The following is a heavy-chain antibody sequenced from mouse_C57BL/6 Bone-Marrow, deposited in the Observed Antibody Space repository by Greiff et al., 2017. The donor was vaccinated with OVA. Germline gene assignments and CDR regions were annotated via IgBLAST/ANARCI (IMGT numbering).Heavy chain of an antibody. CDR2: IDPETGGT. Sequence: QVQLQQSGAELVRPGASVTLSCKASGYTFTDYEMHWVKQTPVHGLEWIGAIDPETGGTAYNQKFKGKAILTADKSSSTAYMLLSSLTSEDSAVYFCARPIYYDYDGWYFDVWGTGTTVTVSS. D-gene: IGHD2-4*01. J-gene: IGHJ1*03. CDR1: GYTFTDYE. CDR3: ARPIYYDYDGWYFDV. V-gene: IGHV1-15*01.